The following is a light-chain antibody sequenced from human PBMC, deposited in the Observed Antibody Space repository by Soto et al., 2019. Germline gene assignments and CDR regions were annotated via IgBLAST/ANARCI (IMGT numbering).Light chain of an antibody. V-gene: IGLV4-69*01. CDR1: SDHSSYA. Sequence: QPVLTQSPSASASLGASVKLTCTLTSDHSSYAIAWHQQQPEKGPRYLMKLNSDGSHDKGDGIPDRFSGSSSGAERYLTISSLQSEDEADYYCQTWGTGIVVFGGGTELTVL. CDR2: LNSDGSH. CDR3: QTWGTGIVV. J-gene: IGLJ2*01.